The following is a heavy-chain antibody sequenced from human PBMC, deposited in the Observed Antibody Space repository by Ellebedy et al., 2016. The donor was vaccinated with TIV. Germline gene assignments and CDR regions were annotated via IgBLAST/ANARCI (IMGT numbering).Heavy chain of an antibody. CDR2: ISSSSSYI. D-gene: IGHD6-6*01. CDR3: ASSGPGSFYFDY. Sequence: GESLKISCAASGFTFSSYWMSWVRQAPGKGLEWVSSISSSSSYIYYADSVKGRFTISRDNAKNSLYLHMNSLRAEDTAVYYCASSGPGSFYFDYWGQGTLVTVSS. CDR1: GFTFSSYW. V-gene: IGHV3-21*01. J-gene: IGHJ4*02.